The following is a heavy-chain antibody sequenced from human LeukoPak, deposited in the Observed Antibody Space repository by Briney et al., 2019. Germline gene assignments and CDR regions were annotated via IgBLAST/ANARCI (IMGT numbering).Heavy chain of an antibody. D-gene: IGHD3-10*01. CDR3: ARHPRHYYGSGSYPLYYYYYMDV. CDR2: INHSGGA. J-gene: IGHJ6*03. CDR1: GGSFSGYY. V-gene: IGHV4-34*01. Sequence: SETLSLTCAVYGGSFSGYYWSWIRQPPGKGLEWIGEINHSGGADYNPSLKSRVTISVDTSKNQFSLKLSSVTAADTAVYYCARHPRHYYGSGSYPLYYYYYMDVWGKGTTVTISS.